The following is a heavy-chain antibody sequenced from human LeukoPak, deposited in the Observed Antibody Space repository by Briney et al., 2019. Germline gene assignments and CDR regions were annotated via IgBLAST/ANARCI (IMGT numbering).Heavy chain of an antibody. D-gene: IGHD2-8*02. CDR2: IRYDGSNK. J-gene: IGHJ4*02. V-gene: IGHV3-30*02. CDR3: AKVDGTGNSVFDY. CDR1: GFTFSSYG. Sequence: SGGSLRLSCAASGFTFSSYGMHWVRQAPGKGLEWVAFIRYDGSNKYYADSVKGRFTISRDNSKNTLYLQMNSLSAEDTAICYCAKVDGTGNSVFDYWGQGTLVPVSS.